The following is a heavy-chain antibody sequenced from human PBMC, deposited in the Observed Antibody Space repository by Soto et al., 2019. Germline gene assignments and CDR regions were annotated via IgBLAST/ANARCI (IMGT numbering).Heavy chain of an antibody. V-gene: IGHV4-59*08. CDR3: ARHRRTSHPIDAFDI. D-gene: IGHD2-2*01. CDR1: GGSISHDY. Sequence: SETLSLTCTISGGSISHDYWSWIRQPPGKGLEWIGYIYYSGSTNYNPSLKSRVTISVDTSKNQFSLKLSSVTAADTAVYYCARHRRTSHPIDAFDIWGQGTMVTVSS. CDR2: IYYSGST. J-gene: IGHJ3*02.